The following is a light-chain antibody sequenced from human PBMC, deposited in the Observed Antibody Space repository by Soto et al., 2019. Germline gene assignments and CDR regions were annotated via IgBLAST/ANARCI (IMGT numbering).Light chain of an antibody. CDR2: GAS. V-gene: IGKV3-20*01. J-gene: IGKJ1*01. CDR3: QEYGSSPTA. Sequence: EIVLTQSPGTVSLSPGERATLSCRASQSVSSSYFAWYQQKPGQAPRLLIYGASTRATGIPDRFSGSGSGTDFTLTISRLEPEDFAVYYCQEYGSSPTAFG. CDR1: QSVSSSY.